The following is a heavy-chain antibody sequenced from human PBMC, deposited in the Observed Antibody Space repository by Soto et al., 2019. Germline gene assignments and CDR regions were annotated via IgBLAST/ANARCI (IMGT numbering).Heavy chain of an antibody. CDR2: ISGSGGST. D-gene: IGHD3-22*01. CDR3: AKADTYYYDSSGYSLDYYYGMDV. J-gene: IGHJ6*02. Sequence: QPGGSLRLSCAASGFTFSSYAMSWVRQAPGKGLEWVSAISGSGGSTYYADSVKGRFTISRDNSKNTLYLQMNSLRAEDTAVYYCAKADTYYYDSSGYSLDYYYGMDVWGQGTTVTVSS. V-gene: IGHV3-23*01. CDR1: GFTFSSYA.